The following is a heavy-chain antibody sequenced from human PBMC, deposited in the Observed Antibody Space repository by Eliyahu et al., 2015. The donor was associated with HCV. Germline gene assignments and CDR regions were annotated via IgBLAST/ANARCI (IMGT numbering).Heavy chain of an antibody. J-gene: IGHJ5*02. CDR2: IHYSGSX. D-gene: IGHD6-19*01. Sequence: QVRLQESGPGLVKPSETLSLTCTVSGASISTXYWSRIXQPPGKGLEWIGYIHYSGSXNYNPSLKSRVXISVDTSKNQFSLKLSSVTAADTAVYYCASGGGGIAVTGTGGWFDPWGQGTLVTVSS. CDR1: GASISTXY. CDR3: ASGGGGIAVTGTGGWFDP. V-gene: IGHV4-59*01.